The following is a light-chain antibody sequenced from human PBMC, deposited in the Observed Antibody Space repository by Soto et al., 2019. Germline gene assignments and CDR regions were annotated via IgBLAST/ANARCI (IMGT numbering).Light chain of an antibody. CDR2: GAS. J-gene: IGKJ1*01. CDR1: QSVSSNY. Sequence: ESVLTQSPGTLSLSPGERATLSCRASQSVSSNYLAWYQQQPGQAPRLLIYGASTRASGIPDRFSGSGSGTDFTLTISRLEPEDSAVYYCQQYGSSPTRTFGQGTKVEIK. CDR3: QQYGSSPTRT. V-gene: IGKV3-20*01.